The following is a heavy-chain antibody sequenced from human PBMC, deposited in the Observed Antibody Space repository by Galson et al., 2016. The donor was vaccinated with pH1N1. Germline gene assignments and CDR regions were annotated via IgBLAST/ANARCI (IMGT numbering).Heavy chain of an antibody. J-gene: IGHJ4*02. CDR2: INSDGSST. V-gene: IGHV3-74*01. CDR3: ARARLFTTGDPTGYFDY. Sequence: SLRLSCAASGFSFGSYWMHWVRQVPGKGLVWVSRINSDGSSTSYADSVKGRFTISRDNAKNTLYLQMDSLRAEDTAVYFCARARLFTTGDPTGYFDYWGQGTLVTASS. CDR1: GFSFGSYW. D-gene: IGHD1-1*01.